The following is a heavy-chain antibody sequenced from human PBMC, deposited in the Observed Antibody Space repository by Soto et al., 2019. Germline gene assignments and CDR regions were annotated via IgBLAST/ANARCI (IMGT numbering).Heavy chain of an antibody. D-gene: IGHD6-6*01. V-gene: IGHV4-59*08. J-gene: IGHJ3*02. CDR2: IYYSGST. CDR3: GRQLVLSHAFDI. Sequence: SETLSLTCTVSGGSISSYYWSWIRQPPGKGLEWIGYIYYSGSTNYNPSLKSRVTISVDTSKNQFSLKLSSVTAADTAVYYCGRQLVLSHAFDIWGQGTMVTVSS. CDR1: GGSISSYY.